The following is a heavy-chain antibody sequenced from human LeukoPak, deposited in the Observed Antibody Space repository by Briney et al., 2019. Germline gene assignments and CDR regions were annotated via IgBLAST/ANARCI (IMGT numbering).Heavy chain of an antibody. D-gene: IGHD2-15*01. CDR3: AKGGYCSGGSCHATLFDY. J-gene: IGHJ4*02. V-gene: IGHV3-30-3*01. CDR2: ISYDGSNK. CDR1: GFTFSSYA. Sequence: PGGSLRLSCAASGFTFSSYAMHWVRQAPGKGLEWVAVISYDGSNKYYADSVKGRFTISRDNSKNTLYLQMNSLRAEDTAVYYCAKGGYCSGGSCHATLFDYWGQGTLVTVSS.